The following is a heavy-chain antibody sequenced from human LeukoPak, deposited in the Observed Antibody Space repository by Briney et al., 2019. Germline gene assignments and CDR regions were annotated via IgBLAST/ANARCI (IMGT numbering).Heavy chain of an antibody. CDR1: GFTFDDYA. CDR2: ISGDGGST. CDR3: ARALRANWNDAGGY. Sequence: GGSLRLSCAASGFTFDDYAMHWVRQAPGKGLEWVSIISGDGGSTYYADSVKGRFTISRDNSKNSLYLHMNSLRAEDTALYYCARALRANWNDAGGYWGQGTLVTVSS. V-gene: IGHV3-43*02. J-gene: IGHJ4*02. D-gene: IGHD1-20*01.